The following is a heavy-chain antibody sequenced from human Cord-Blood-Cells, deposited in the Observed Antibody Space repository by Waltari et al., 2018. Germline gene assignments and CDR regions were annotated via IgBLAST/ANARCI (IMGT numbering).Heavy chain of an antibody. CDR2: ISYDGSNK. CDR1: GFTFSSYG. CDR3: AKDRNWNYFDY. Sequence: QVQLVESGGGVVQPGRSLRLSCAASGFTFSSYGMHWVRQAPGKGLEWVEVISYDGSNKYYADSVKGRFTIARDNSKNTLYLQMNSLRAEDTAVYYCAKDRNWNYFDYWGQGTLVTVSS. J-gene: IGHJ4*02. V-gene: IGHV3-30*18. D-gene: IGHD1-1*01.